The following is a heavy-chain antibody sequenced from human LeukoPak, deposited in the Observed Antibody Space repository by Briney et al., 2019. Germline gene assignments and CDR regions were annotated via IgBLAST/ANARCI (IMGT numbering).Heavy chain of an antibody. CDR2: VSGSGGST. CDR3: ARMVVVTATNFDY. V-gene: IGHV3-23*01. CDR1: GFTFSSYG. Sequence: PGGSLRLSCAASGFTFSSYGMSWVRHAPGKGLEWVSAVSGSGGSTYYADSVKGRFTISRDNSKNTLYLQMNSLRAEDTAVYYCARMVVVTATNFDYWGQGTLVTVSS. J-gene: IGHJ4*02. D-gene: IGHD2-21*02.